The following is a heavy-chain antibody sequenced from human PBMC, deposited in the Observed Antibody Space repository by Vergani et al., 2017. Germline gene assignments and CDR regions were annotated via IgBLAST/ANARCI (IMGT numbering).Heavy chain of an antibody. J-gene: IGHJ4*02. D-gene: IGHD6-6*01. V-gene: IGHV4-30-2*01. Sequence: QLQLQESGSGLVKPSQTLFLTCAVSGGSISSGGYSWSWIRQPPGKGLEWIGYIYHSGSTYYNPSLKSRVTISVDRSKNPFFLKLSSVTAADPAVYYCARDGSIAAPSVWGQGTLGNVS. CDR1: GGSISSGGYS. CDR3: ARDGSIAAPSV. CDR2: IYHSGST.